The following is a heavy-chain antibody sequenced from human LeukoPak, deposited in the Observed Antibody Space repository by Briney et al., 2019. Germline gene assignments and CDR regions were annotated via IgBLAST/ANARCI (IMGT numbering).Heavy chain of an antibody. V-gene: IGHV1-2*02. J-gene: IGHJ4*02. CDR1: GYTFTDYY. CDR2: INPNSGET. Sequence: ASVKVSCKPSGYTFTDYYIHWVRQAPGQGLEWMGWINPNSGETNSAQKFQGGVTMTGDTSISTAYMELRRVTSDDTAVYYCARDRDYSNTERGFDYWGQGTLVTVSS. CDR3: ARDRDYSNTERGFDY. D-gene: IGHD4-11*01.